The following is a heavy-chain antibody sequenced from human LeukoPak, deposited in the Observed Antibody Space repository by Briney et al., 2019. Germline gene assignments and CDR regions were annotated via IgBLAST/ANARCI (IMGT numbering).Heavy chain of an antibody. Sequence: PGGSLRLSCAASGFTFSDYYMSWIRQAPGKGLEWVSYISSSGSTIYYADSVKGRFTISRDNSKNTLYLQMNSLRAEDTAVYYCAKDHWNYLTSYYYMDVWGKGTTVTVSS. V-gene: IGHV3-11*04. CDR3: AKDHWNYLTSYYYMDV. D-gene: IGHD1-7*01. CDR1: GFTFSDYY. J-gene: IGHJ6*03. CDR2: ISSSGSTI.